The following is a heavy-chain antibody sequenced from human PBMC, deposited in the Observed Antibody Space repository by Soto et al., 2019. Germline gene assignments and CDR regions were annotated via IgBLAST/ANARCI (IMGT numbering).Heavy chain of an antibody. Sequence: SETLSLTCTVSGGSISSGGYYWSWIRQHPGKGLEWIGYIYYSGSTYYNPSLKSRVTISVDTSKNQFSLKLSSVSAADTAVYYCARAKVTNWFDPWGQGTLVTVSS. V-gene: IGHV4-31*03. CDR3: ARAKVTNWFDP. CDR2: IYYSGST. D-gene: IGHD2-21*02. J-gene: IGHJ5*02. CDR1: GGSISSGGYY.